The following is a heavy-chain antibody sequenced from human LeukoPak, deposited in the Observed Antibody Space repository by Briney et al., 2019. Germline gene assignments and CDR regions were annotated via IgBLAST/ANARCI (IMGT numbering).Heavy chain of an antibody. V-gene: IGHV1-69*05. CDR1: GGTLSGFG. CDR2: IIPMFGST. D-gene: IGHD6-13*01. CDR3: ARGPLGYSSSWYVRYFDL. Sequence: GSSVKVSCKTSGGTLSGFGISWVRQAPGQGLEWMGGIIPMFGSTYYAQNFQDRVTITTDESRSTAYMELSSLRSEDTALYYCARGPLGYSSSWYVRYFDLWGRGTLVTVSS. J-gene: IGHJ2*01.